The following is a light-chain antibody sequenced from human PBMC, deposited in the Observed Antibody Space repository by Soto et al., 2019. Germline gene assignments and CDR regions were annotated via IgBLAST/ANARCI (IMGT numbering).Light chain of an antibody. CDR3: QQYGNVPLT. CDR1: QSVSNRY. Sequence: EVVLTQSPGTPSLSPGAGATLSCRASQSVSNRYFAWYQQKPGQAPRLLIYRVSSRATGIPDRFSGSGSGTDFTLTISRLEPEDFAVYYCQQYGNVPLTFGGGTKVDIK. J-gene: IGKJ4*01. CDR2: RVS. V-gene: IGKV3-20*01.